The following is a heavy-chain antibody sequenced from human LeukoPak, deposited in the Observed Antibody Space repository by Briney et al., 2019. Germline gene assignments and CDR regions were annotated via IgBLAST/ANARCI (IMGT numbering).Heavy chain of an antibody. CDR2: IYSAGTT. CDR1: GFTVSSNY. V-gene: IGHV3-53*01. D-gene: IGHD1-26*01. J-gene: IGHJ6*02. Sequence: GGSLRLSCAASGFTVSSNYMSWVRQAPGKGLEGLSTIYSAGTTYSADSVKGRFTISRDTSKNTLYLQMNRLRAEDTAVYYCARIVSYYYYAMDVWGQGTTVTVSS. CDR3: ARIVSYYYYAMDV.